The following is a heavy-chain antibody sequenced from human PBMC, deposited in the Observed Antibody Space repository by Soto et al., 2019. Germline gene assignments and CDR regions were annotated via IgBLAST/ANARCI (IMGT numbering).Heavy chain of an antibody. CDR3: ARDEDVVAATPFDY. D-gene: IGHD2-15*01. CDR2: IIPYFGTA. Sequence: SVKVSCKASGGTFSSYAISWVRQAPGQGLEWMGGIIPYFGTANYAQKLQGRVTMTADTSTSTAYMELRSLRSDDTAVYYCARDEDVVAATPFDYWGQGTLVTVS. J-gene: IGHJ4*02. V-gene: IGHV1-69*06. CDR1: GGTFSSYA.